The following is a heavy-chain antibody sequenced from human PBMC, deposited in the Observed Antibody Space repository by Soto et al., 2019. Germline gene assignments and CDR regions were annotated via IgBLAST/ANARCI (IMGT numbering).Heavy chain of an antibody. Sequence: QLQLQESASGLVKPSQTLSLTCTISGDSIISGGYSWSWIRQPPGKGLEWIGYVQHSGSTYYNPSFKSRATISIDRPRNQFSLRLGAVTAADTAMYYCARDGAWRGFDVWGQGTTVPVSS. CDR1: GDSIISGGYS. V-gene: IGHV4-30-2*01. CDR2: VQHSGST. CDR3: ARDGAWRGFDV. J-gene: IGHJ6*02. D-gene: IGHD1-26*01.